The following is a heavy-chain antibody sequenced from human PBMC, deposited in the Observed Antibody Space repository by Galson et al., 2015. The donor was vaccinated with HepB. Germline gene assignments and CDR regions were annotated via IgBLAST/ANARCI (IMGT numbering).Heavy chain of an antibody. J-gene: IGHJ4*02. V-gene: IGHV3-23*05. CDR2: MYNSGDT. Sequence: SLRLSCAASGFTFSNYGMHWVRQAPGKGLEWVSIMYNSGDTYYIGSVKGRLTISRDISKNTVYLQMSSLRAEDTALYYCARMYDTSGPMFYWGQGTLVTVSS. D-gene: IGHD3-22*01. CDR1: GFTFSNYG. CDR3: ARMYDTSGPMFY.